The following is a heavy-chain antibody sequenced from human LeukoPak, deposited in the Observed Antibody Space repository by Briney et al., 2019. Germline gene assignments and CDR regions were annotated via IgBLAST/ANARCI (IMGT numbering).Heavy chain of an antibody. D-gene: IGHD5-12*01. CDR3: ARGGRRRATTLDY. Sequence: ASVKVSCKASGYTFTGYYMHWVRQATGQGLEWMGWMNPNSGNTGYAQKFQGRVTMTRNTSISTAYMELSSLRSEDTAVYYCARGGRRRATTLDYWGQGTLVTVSS. CDR2: MNPNSGNT. CDR1: GYTFTGYY. V-gene: IGHV1-8*02. J-gene: IGHJ4*02.